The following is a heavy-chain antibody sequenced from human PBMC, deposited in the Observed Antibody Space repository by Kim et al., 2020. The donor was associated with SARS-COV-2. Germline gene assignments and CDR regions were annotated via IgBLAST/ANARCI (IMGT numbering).Heavy chain of an antibody. CDR1: GGTFSSYA. D-gene: IGHD2-2*01. CDR3: ARGGVVVPAATLGAFDI. Sequence: SVKVSCKASGGTFSSYAISWVRQAPGQGLEWMGGIIPIFGTANYAQKFQGRVTLTADGSTSTAYMELNSLRSEDTAVYYCARGGVVVPAATLGAFDIRGPGTLVTVSP. V-gene: IGHV1-69*13. J-gene: IGHJ3*02. CDR2: IIPIFGTA.